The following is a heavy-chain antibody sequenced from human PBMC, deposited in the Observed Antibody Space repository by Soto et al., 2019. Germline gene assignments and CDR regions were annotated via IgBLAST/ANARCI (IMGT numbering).Heavy chain of an antibody. CDR1: GGIFSSYS. J-gene: IGHJ3*02. Sequence: GASVKVSCKASGGIFSSYSITWVRQAPGQGLEWMGGIIPIFGTPNYAQKFQGRVTITADESTSTAYMELSSLRSEDTAVYYCARASYYYDSSGPRFDAFDIWGQGTMVTVSS. CDR2: IIPIFGTP. V-gene: IGHV1-69*13. D-gene: IGHD3-22*01. CDR3: ARASYYYDSSGPRFDAFDI.